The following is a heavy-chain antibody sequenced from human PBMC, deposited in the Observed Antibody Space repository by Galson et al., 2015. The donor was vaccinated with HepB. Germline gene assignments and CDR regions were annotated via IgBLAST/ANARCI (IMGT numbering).Heavy chain of an antibody. CDR2: IIPILGIA. CDR1: GGTFSSYT. V-gene: IGHV1-69*04. D-gene: IGHD6-13*01. CDR3: ARDRFSGIAAAGPADY. J-gene: IGHJ4*02. Sequence: QSGAEVKKPGSSVTVSCTASGGTFSSYTISWVRQAPGQGLEWMGRIIPILGIANYAQKFQGRVTITADKSTSTAYMELSSLRSEDAAVYYCARDRFSGIAAAGPADYWGQGTLVTVSS.